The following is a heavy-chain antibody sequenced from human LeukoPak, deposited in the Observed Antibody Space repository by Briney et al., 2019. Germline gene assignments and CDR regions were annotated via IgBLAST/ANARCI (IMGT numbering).Heavy chain of an antibody. J-gene: IGHJ3*02. CDR3: ARAIVVVITTEVRAFDI. Sequence: SETLSPTCTVSGGSISSSSYYWGWIRQPPGKGLEWIGSIYYSGSTYYNPSLKSRVTISVDTSKNQFSLKLSSVTAADTAVYYCARAIVVVITTEVRAFDIWGQGTMDTVSS. CDR1: GGSISSSSYY. V-gene: IGHV4-39*01. CDR2: IYYSGST. D-gene: IGHD3-22*01.